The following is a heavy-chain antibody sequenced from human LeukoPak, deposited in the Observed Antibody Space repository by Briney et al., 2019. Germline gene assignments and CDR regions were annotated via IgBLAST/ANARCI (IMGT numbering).Heavy chain of an antibody. J-gene: IGHJ4*02. CDR1: GGSISSLY. V-gene: IGHV4-59*08. CDR2: IYYTGST. D-gene: IGHD6-6*01. Sequence: SETLSLTCPVSGGSISSLYWSWIRQPPGKGLERIGYIYYTGSTNYNPSLKSRVTMFVDMSKNQFSLRLSSVTAADTAVYYCARHRAYSSSSPFDYWGQGTLVTVSS. CDR3: ARHRAYSSSSPFDY.